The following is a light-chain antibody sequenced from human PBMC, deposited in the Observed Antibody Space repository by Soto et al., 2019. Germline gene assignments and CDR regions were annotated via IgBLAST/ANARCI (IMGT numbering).Light chain of an antibody. V-gene: IGKV1-39*01. Sequence: DIQMTQSPSSLSASVGDRVTITCRASQSISSYLNWYQQKPGKAPKLLIYAASSLQSGVPSRFSDSGSGTDFTLTISSLQPEDFATYYCQQSYSTPRLTFGGGTKVDIK. J-gene: IGKJ4*01. CDR3: QQSYSTPRLT. CDR2: AAS. CDR1: QSISSY.